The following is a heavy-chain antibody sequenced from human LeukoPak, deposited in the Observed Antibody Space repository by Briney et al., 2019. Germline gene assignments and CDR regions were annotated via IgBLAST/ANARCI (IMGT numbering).Heavy chain of an antibody. D-gene: IGHD3-3*01. Sequence: SQTLYLTCTVSGGSISSGGYYWSWIRQHPGKGLEWIGYIYYSGSTYYNPSLKSRVTISVDTSKNQFSLKLSSVTAADTAVYYCARGGTIFGVVDHFDYWGQGILVTVSS. J-gene: IGHJ4*02. CDR3: ARGGTIFGVVDHFDY. CDR2: IYYSGST. CDR1: GGSISSGGYY. V-gene: IGHV4-31*03.